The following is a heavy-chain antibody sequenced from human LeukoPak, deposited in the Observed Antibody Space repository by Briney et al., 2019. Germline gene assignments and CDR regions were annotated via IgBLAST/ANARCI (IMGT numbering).Heavy chain of an antibody. D-gene: IGHD3-22*01. J-gene: IGHJ4*02. Sequence: SETLSLTCAVYGGSFSGYYWSWIRQPPGKGLEWIGEINHSGSTNYNPSLKSRVTISVDTSKNQFSLKLSSVTAADTAVYYCARGMSRRYYYDSSGYYGYWGQGTLVTVS. V-gene: IGHV4-34*01. CDR3: ARGMSRRYYYDSSGYYGY. CDR1: GGSFSGYY. CDR2: INHSGST.